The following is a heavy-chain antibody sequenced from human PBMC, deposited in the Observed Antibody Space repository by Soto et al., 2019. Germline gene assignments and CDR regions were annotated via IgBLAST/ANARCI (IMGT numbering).Heavy chain of an antibody. CDR2: IYYSGST. V-gene: IGHV4-31*03. D-gene: IGHD6-6*01. CDR3: ARQDGSSSRGSGCFDY. Sequence: QVQLQESGPGLVKPSQTLSLTCTVSGGSISSGGYYWSWIRQHPGKGLEWIGYIYYSGSTYYNPSLKSRVTISVDTSKNQFSLELSSVTAADTAVYYCARQDGSSSRGSGCFDYWGQGTLVTVSS. J-gene: IGHJ4*02. CDR1: GGSISSGGYY.